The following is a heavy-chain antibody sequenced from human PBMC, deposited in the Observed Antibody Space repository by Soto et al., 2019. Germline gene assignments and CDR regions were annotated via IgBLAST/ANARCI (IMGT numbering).Heavy chain of an antibody. Sequence: QVQLQQSGPGLVNPSQTLSLTCAISGDSVSSNSVALNWIRQSPSRGLEWLGRTYYRYKWYIDYAISVTGRITLNPDSAKTPFSQHLNSVTPEDAAVYYCARDNTLAVPGTAGHFDYWGQGALVTVSS. CDR1: GDSVSSNSVA. V-gene: IGHV6-1*01. D-gene: IGHD6-19*01. CDR2: TYYRYKWYI. CDR3: ARDNTLAVPGTAGHFDY. J-gene: IGHJ4*02.